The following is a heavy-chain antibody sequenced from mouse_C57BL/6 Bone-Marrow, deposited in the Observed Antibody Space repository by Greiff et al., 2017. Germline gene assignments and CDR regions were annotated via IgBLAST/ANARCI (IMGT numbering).Heavy chain of an antibody. CDR1: GFTFSSYA. D-gene: IGHD1-1*01. CDR2: FSDDGSYT. V-gene: IGHV5-4*01. J-gene: IGHJ3*01. Sequence: EVQLVESGGGLVKPGGSLTLSCAASGFTFSSYAMSWVRQTPEKRLEWVATFSDDGSYTNYPDHVKVRFTISRDNAKNNLYLQMSHLKSEDTAMYYCARDRVLRYPFAYWGQGTLVTVSA. CDR3: ARDRVLRYPFAY.